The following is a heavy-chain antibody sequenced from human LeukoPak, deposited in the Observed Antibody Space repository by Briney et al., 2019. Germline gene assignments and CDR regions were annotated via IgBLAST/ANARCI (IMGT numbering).Heavy chain of an antibody. CDR2: INPNSGGT. V-gene: IGHV1-2*02. CDR3: ARQEGLAVGRDYYYYMDV. J-gene: IGHJ6*03. CDR1: GYTFTGYY. Sequence: GASVKVSCKASGYTFTGYYMHWVRQAPGQGLEWMGWINPNSGGTNYAQKFQGRVTMTRDTSISTAYMELSRLRSDDTAVYYCARQEGLAVGRDYYYYMDVWGKGTTVTVSS. D-gene: IGHD6-19*01.